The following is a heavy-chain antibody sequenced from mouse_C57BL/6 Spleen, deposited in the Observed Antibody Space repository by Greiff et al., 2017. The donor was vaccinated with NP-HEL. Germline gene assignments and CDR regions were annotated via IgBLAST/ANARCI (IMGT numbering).Heavy chain of an antibody. CDR3: LRGDVDY. CDR1: GFSFHTYA. D-gene: IGHD3-3*01. J-gene: IGHJ2*01. V-gene: IGHV10-1*01. Sequence: EVQVVESGGGLVQPKGSLKLSCAASGFSFHTYAMNWVRQAPGKGLEWVARIRSKSNNYATYYADSVKDRFTISRDDSESMLYLQMNNVKTEDTAMYYCLRGDVDYWGQGTTLTVSS. CDR2: IRSKSNNYAT.